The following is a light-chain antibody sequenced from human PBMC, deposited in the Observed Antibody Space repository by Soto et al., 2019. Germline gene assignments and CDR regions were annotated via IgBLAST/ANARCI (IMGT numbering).Light chain of an antibody. J-gene: IGLJ2*01. CDR1: SSDVGSYNL. CDR2: EVS. CDR3: CSYAGSSSHVV. Sequence: QSALTKPASVSGSPGQSITISCTGTSSDVGSYNLVSWYQQHPGKAPKLMIYEVSKRPSGVSNSFSGSKSGNTASLTISGLQAEDEAEYYCCSYAGSSSHVVFGGGTKLTV. V-gene: IGLV2-23*02.